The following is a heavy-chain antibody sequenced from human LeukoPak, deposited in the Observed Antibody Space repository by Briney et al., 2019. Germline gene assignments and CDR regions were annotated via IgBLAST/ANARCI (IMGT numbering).Heavy chain of an antibody. Sequence: PGGSLRLSCAVSGFTFTDFWMNWVRQAPGKGPEWVASIRQDGGEKYYVDSVKGRFTISRDNDKNSLFLHMSRLRAADTAVYYCARDGTAPGLYFDSWGPGTLVAVSS. CDR2: IRQDGGEK. V-gene: IGHV3-7*01. CDR3: ARDGTAPGLYFDS. CDR1: GFTFTDFW. J-gene: IGHJ4*01. D-gene: IGHD6-13*01.